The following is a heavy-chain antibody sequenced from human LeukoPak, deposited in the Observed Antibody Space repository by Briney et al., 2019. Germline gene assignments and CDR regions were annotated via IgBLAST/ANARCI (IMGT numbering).Heavy chain of an antibody. CDR1: GFTFNTYN. CDR2: ISGSSDII. D-gene: IGHD6-13*01. V-gene: IGHV3-48*02. CDR3: AKVLYYGQQLLRNYFDY. Sequence: GGSLRLSCAASGFTFNTYNMNWVRQAPGKGLEWISYISGSSDIIYYADSVKGRFTISRDNAKNSVFLQMNSLRDEDTAVYYCAKVLYYGQQLLRNYFDYWGQGTLVTVPS. J-gene: IGHJ4*02.